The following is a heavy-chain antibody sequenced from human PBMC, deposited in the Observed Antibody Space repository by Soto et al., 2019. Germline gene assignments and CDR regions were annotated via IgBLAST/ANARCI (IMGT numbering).Heavy chain of an antibody. V-gene: IGHV1-18*01. CDR1: GYTFTSYG. J-gene: IGHJ4*02. Sequence: GASVKVSCKASGYTFTSYGISWVRQAPGQGLEWMGWISAYNGNTNYAQKLQGRVTMTTDTSTSTAYMELRSLRSDDTAVYYCARTADRIAAAGTFDYWGQGTLVTVSS. CDR2: ISAYNGNT. CDR3: ARTADRIAAAGTFDY. D-gene: IGHD6-13*01.